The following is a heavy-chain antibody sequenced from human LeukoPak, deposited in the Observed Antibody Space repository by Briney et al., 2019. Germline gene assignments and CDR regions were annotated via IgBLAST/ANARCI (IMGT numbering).Heavy chain of an antibody. V-gene: IGHV4-39*02. CDR2: IYYCGST. J-gene: IGHJ4*02. CDR1: GDSTSSDGYY. Sequence: SETLSLTCTVSGDSTSSDGYYGGWVGQPPGKGREWIGNIYYCGSTYYYPSLKRRGAMSVDTSKNQFFLKLNSVTAADTAVYYCARGRPYSGGYHLDYWGQGTLVTVSA. D-gene: IGHD1-26*01. CDR3: ARGRPYSGGYHLDY.